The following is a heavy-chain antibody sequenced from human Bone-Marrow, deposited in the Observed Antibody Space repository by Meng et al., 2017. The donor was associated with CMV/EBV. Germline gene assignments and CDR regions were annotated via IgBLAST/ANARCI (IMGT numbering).Heavy chain of an antibody. CDR3: ARVYGGNSGLDY. CDR1: GFTFSSYW. V-gene: IGHV3-74*01. J-gene: IGHJ4*02. D-gene: IGHD4-23*01. Sequence: GESLKISCAASGFTFSSYWMHWVRQAPGKGLVWVSRINSDGSSTSYADSVKGRFTISRDNAKNTLYLQMNSLRAEDTAVYYCARVYGGNSGLDYWGQGTLVNVSS. CDR2: INSDGSST.